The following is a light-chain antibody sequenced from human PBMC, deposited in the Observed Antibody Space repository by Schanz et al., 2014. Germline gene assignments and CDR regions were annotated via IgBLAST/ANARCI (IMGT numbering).Light chain of an antibody. CDR2: EVN. J-gene: IGLJ3*02. CDR1: SSDVGGYNF. V-gene: IGLV2-8*01. Sequence: QSALTQPPSASGSPGQSVTISCTGTSSDVGGYNFVSWYQQHPGKVPKLLIYEVNKRPSGVPDRFTGSKSGNTASLTISGLQAEDEDDYYCCSYAGSSTWVFGGGTKVTVL. CDR3: CSYAGSSTWV.